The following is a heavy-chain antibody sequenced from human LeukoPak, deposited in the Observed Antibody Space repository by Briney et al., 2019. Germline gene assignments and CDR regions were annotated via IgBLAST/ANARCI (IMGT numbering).Heavy chain of an antibody. CDR3: ARDPSSGGAFDI. CDR2: INHSGST. D-gene: IGHD2-15*01. CDR1: GGSFSGYY. Sequence: SETLSLTCAVYGGSFSGYYWSWIRQPPGKGREWIGEINHSGSTNYNPSLRSRVTISVDTSKNQFSLKLSSVTAADTAVYYCARDPSSGGAFDIWGQGTIVTVSS. V-gene: IGHV4-34*01. J-gene: IGHJ3*02.